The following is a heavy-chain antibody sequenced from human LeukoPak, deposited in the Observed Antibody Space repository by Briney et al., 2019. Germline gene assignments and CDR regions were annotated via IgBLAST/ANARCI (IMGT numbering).Heavy chain of an antibody. V-gene: IGHV4-34*01. CDR1: GGSLSGYY. CDR3: ARRYSSGWPFDY. Sequence: SETLSLTCAVYGGSLSGYYWSWIRQPPGKGLEWIGEINHSGSTNYNPSLKSRVTISVDTSKNQFSLKLSSVTAADTAVYYCARRYSSGWPFDYWGQGTLVTVSS. J-gene: IGHJ4*02. CDR2: INHSGST. D-gene: IGHD6-19*01.